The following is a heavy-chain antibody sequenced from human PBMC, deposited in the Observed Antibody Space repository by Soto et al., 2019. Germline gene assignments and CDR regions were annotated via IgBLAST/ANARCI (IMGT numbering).Heavy chain of an antibody. CDR3: ASGRYCISTSCYAGYYYYGMDV. J-gene: IGHJ6*02. CDR2: IIPIFGTA. D-gene: IGHD2-2*01. V-gene: IGHV1-69*13. CDR1: GGTFSSYA. Sequence: SVKVSCKASGGTFSSYAISWVRQAPGQGLEWMGGIIPIFGTANYAQKFQGRVTITADESTSTAYMELSSLRSEDTAVYYCASGRYCISTSCYAGYYYYGMDVWGQ.